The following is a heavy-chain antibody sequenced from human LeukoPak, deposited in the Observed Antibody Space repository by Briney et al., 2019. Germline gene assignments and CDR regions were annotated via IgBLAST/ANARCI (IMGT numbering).Heavy chain of an antibody. V-gene: IGHV4-59*08. CDR3: ARRPTGDPKFDY. Sequence: SETLSLTCSVSGGSLSNYFWTWVRQPPGKGLEWIGYIYSSGSTYYNPSLKSRVTIAVDTSKNRISLEPSTVTAADAAVYYCARRPTGDPKFDYWGQGTLVTVSS. CDR2: IYSSGST. D-gene: IGHD7-27*01. J-gene: IGHJ4*02. CDR1: GGSLSNYF.